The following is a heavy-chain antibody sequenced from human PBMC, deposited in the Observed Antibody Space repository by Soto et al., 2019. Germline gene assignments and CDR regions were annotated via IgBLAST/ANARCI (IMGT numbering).Heavy chain of an antibody. D-gene: IGHD1-26*01. V-gene: IGHV1-18*01. CDR3: ARGAGGALYYYYGMDV. Sequence: GASVKVSCKASGYTFTSYGISWVRQAPGQGLEWMGWTSAYNGNTNYAQKLQGRVTMTTDTSTSTAYMELRSLRSDDTAVYYCARGAGGALYYYYGMDVWGQGTTVTVSS. J-gene: IGHJ6*02. CDR2: TSAYNGNT. CDR1: GYTFTSYG.